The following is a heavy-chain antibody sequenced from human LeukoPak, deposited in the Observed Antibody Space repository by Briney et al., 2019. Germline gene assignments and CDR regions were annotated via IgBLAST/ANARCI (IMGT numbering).Heavy chain of an antibody. J-gene: IGHJ3*02. CDR1: GFTFSSYS. CDR2: ISSSSSYI. V-gene: IGHV3-21*01. CDR3: ARDGYCSGGSCYWDAFDI. Sequence: PGGSLRLSCAASGFTFSSYSMNWVRQAPGKGLEWVSSISSSSSYIYYADSVKGRFTISRDNPKNSLYLQMNSLRAEDTAVYYCARDGYCSGGSCYWDAFDIWGQGTMVTVSS. D-gene: IGHD2-15*01.